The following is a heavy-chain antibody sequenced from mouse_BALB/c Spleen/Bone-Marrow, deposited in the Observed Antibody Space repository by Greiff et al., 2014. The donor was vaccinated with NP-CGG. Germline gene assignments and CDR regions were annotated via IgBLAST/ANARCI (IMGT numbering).Heavy chain of an antibody. V-gene: IGHV5-6-3*01. CDR3: ARDNYGSRFDY. CDR2: INNNDGNT. J-gene: IGHJ2*01. CDR1: GFTFSSYG. D-gene: IGHD1-1*01. Sequence: VQLVESGGGLVQPGGSLKLSCAASGFTFSSYGMSWVRQTPDKRLELVATINNNDGNTYYPDSVKGRFTISRDNAKNTLYLQMSSLKSEDTAMYYCARDNYGSRFDYWGQGTTLTVSS.